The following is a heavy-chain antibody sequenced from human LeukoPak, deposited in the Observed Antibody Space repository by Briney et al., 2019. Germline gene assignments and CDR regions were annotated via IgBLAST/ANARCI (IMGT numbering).Heavy chain of an antibody. CDR1: GFTFSSYA. V-gene: IGHV3-30*04. D-gene: IGHD2-2*01. J-gene: IGHJ4*02. CDR2: ISYEGSNK. CDR3: AKVETSGGANCYALDY. Sequence: PGRSLRLSCAASGFTFSSYAMHWVRQAPGKGLEWVAVISYEGSNKYYADSVKGRFTISRDDSQNTLYLQMNSLSAEDTAVYYCAKVETSGGANCYALDYWGQGTLVTVSS.